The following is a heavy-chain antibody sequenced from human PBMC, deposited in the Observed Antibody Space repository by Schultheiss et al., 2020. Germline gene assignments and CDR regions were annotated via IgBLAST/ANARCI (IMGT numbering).Heavy chain of an antibody. Sequence: GESLKISCAASGFTFSSYGMHWVRQAPGKGLEWVSAISGSGGSTYYADSVKGRFTISRDNSKNTLYLQMNSLRAEDTAVYYCAKSTGGYSHCYDYWGQGTLVTVSS. J-gene: IGHJ4*02. V-gene: IGHV3-23*01. D-gene: IGHD5-18*01. CDR1: GFTFSSYG. CDR3: AKSTGGYSHCYDY. CDR2: ISGSGGST.